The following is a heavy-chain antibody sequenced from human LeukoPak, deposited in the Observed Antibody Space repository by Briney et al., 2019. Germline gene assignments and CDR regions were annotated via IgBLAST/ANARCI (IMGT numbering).Heavy chain of an antibody. CDR2: IWYDGSNK. V-gene: IGHV3-33*08. Sequence: GGSLRLSCAASGFTFSSYGMHWVRQAPGKGLEWVAVIWYDGSNKYYADSVKGRFTISRDNSKNTLYLQMNSLRAEDTAVYYCARDLITMVRGVIDYWGQGTLVTVSS. CDR3: ARDLITMVRGVIDY. CDR1: GFTFSSYG. D-gene: IGHD3-10*01. J-gene: IGHJ4*02.